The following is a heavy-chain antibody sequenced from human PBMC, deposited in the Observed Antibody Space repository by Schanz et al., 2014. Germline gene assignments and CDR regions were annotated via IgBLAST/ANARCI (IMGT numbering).Heavy chain of an antibody. CDR1: GYTFTRSG. CDR3: ARDRDQWDGNYLDY. CDR2: IGGSDGNT. V-gene: IGHV1-18*01. J-gene: IGHJ4*02. D-gene: IGHD1-26*01. Sequence: QVQLVQSGGEVKTPGASVKVSCKASGYTFTRSGISWVRQAPGQGLEWMGWIGGSDGNTNFAQKFQGRVTMTTDTSTSTVYIELRSLTSDDSAVYYCARDRDQWDGNYLDYWGQGTLVTVSS.